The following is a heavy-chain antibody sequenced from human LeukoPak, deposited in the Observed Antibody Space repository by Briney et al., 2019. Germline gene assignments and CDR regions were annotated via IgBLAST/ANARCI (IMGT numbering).Heavy chain of an antibody. CDR2: ISYDGSNK. CDR3: ARDSKLGEFDS. D-gene: IGHD3-10*02. J-gene: IGHJ4*02. V-gene: IGHV3-30-3*01. CDR1: GFTFSSYA. Sequence: PGGSLRLSCAASGFTFSSYAMHWVRQAPGKGLEWVAVISYDGSNKYYSDSVKGRFTISRDDSKNALYLEVNTLRVEDTAVYYCARDSKLGEFDSWGQGTLVTVSS.